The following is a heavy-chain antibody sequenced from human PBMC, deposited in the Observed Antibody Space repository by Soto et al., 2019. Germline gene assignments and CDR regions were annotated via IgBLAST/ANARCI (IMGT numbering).Heavy chain of an antibody. V-gene: IGHV1-69*06. CDR1: GGTFSSYA. CDR2: IIPIFGTA. D-gene: IGHD2-21*02. CDR3: ARDLYRGGDCPHDAFDI. J-gene: IGHJ3*02. Sequence: VASVKVSCKASGGTFSSYAISWVRQAPGQGLEWMGGIIPIFGTANYAQKFQGRVTITADKSTSTAYMELSSLRSEDTAVYYCARDLYRGGDCPHDAFDIWGQGTMVTVSS.